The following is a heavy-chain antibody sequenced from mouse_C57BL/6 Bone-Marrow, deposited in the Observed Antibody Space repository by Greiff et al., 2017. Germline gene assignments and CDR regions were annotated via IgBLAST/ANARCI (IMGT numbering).Heavy chain of an antibody. CDR1: GFTFSDYG. V-gene: IGHV5-15*04. CDR3: ARLFMITTRRTFAY. J-gene: IGHJ3*01. D-gene: IGHD2-4*01. Sequence: EVTLEESGGGLVQPGGSLKLSCAASGFTFSDYGMAWVRQAPRKGPEWVAFISNLAYSIYYADTVTGRFTISRENAKNTLYLKMSRLRSEDTAMYYCARLFMITTRRTFAYWGQGTLVTVSA. CDR2: ISNLAYSI.